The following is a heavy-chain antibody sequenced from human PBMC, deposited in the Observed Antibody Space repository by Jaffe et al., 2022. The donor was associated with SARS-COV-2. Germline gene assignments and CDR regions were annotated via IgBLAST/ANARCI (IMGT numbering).Heavy chain of an antibody. CDR1: GFTFDDYA. V-gene: IGHV3-9*01. CDR2: ISWNSGSI. CDR3: AKDDSSSSHYYGMDV. Sequence: EVQLVESGGGLVQPGRSLRLSCAASGFTFDDYAMHWVRQAPGKGLEWVSGISWNSGSIGYADSVKGRFTISRDNAKNSLYLQMNSLRAEDTALYYCAKDDSSSSHYYGMDVWGQGTTVTVSS. D-gene: IGHD6-6*01. J-gene: IGHJ6*02.